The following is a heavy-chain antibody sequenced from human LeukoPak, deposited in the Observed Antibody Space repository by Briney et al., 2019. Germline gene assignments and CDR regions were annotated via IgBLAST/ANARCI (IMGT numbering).Heavy chain of an antibody. CDR3: ARGETGYSYGKFDY. D-gene: IGHD5-18*01. V-gene: IGHV3-30-3*01. J-gene: IGHJ4*02. Sequence: GGSLRLSCAASGFTFSSYAMHWVRQAPGKGLEWVAVISYDGSNKYYADSVKGRFTISRDNSKNTLYLQMNSLRAEDTAVYYCARGETGYSYGKFDYWGQGTLVTVSS. CDR1: GFTFSSYA. CDR2: ISYDGSNK.